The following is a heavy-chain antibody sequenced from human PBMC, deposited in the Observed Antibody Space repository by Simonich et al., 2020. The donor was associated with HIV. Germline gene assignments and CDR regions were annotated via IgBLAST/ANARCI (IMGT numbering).Heavy chain of an antibody. V-gene: IGHV3-21*01. CDR3: ARDGRKGSSTSCSDY. CDR1: GFTFSSYS. Sequence: EVQLVESGGGLVKPGGSLRLSCAASGFTFSSYSKNWVRQAPGKGLEWVSSISNRSIYIYYADSVKGRFTISRDNAKNSLYLKMNSLRAEDTAVYYCARDGRKGSSTSCSDYWGQGTLVTVSS. D-gene: IGHD2-2*01. J-gene: IGHJ4*02. CDR2: ISNRSIYI.